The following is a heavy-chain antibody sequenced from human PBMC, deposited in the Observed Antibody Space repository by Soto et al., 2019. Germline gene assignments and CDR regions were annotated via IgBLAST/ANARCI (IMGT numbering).Heavy chain of an antibody. CDR2: IYYNGTT. CDR1: GGSISHYY. V-gene: IGHV4-59*01. J-gene: IGHJ5*01. CDR3: TRGHWALDS. D-gene: IGHD3-16*01. Sequence: SETLSLTCTVSGGSISHYYWSWIRQPPGKGLEWIAYIYYNGTTNSNPSLKGRVTISLDTSKSQFSLKLTSVTAADTAVYYCTRGHWALDSWAQGTLVTVSS.